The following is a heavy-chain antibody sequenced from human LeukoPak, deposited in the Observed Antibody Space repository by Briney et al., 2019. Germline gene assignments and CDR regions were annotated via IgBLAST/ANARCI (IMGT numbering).Heavy chain of an antibody. CDR2: IYSGGST. V-gene: IGHV3-53*01. CDR3: ARDRSECSGGSCYSGGFDY. J-gene: IGHJ4*02. Sequence: PGGSLRLSCAASGFTVSSDNMSWVRQAPGKGLECVSVIYSGGSTYYADSVKGRFTISRDNSKNTLYLQMNSLRAEDTAVFYCARDRSECSGGSCYSGGFDYWGQGTLVTVSS. D-gene: IGHD2-15*01. CDR1: GFTVSSDN.